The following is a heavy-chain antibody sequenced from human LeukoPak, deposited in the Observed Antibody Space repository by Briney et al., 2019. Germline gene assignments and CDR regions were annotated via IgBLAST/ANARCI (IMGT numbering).Heavy chain of an antibody. Sequence: GGSLRLSCAASGFTFSSYEMNWVRQAPGKGLEWVSYISSSGSTIYYADSVKGRFTISRDNAKNSLYLQMNNLRADDTAVYYCASTFPYCSEDNCALGGQGTLVTVSS. CDR3: ASTFPYCSEDNCAL. CDR2: ISSSGSTI. D-gene: IGHD2-15*01. V-gene: IGHV3-48*03. J-gene: IGHJ1*01. CDR1: GFTFSSYE.